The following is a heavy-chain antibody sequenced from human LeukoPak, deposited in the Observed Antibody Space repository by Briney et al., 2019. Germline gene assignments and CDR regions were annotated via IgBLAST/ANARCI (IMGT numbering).Heavy chain of an antibody. V-gene: IGHV3-48*04. CDR2: ISTGGSTI. Sequence: GGSMRLFCAASGFTFSTYSMNWVRQAPGKGLDWVSYISTGGSTIYYADSVKGRFTISRDNAKNSLYLQMNSLRAEDTAVYYCTRDTWLTTVTSWGNSFDIWGRGTMVTVSS. J-gene: IGHJ3*02. CDR3: TRDTWLTTVTSWGNSFDI. CDR1: GFTFSTYS. D-gene: IGHD4-17*01.